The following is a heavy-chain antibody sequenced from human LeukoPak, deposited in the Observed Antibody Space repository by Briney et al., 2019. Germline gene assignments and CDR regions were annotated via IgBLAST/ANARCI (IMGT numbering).Heavy chain of an antibody. J-gene: IGHJ4*02. CDR1: GFTFSSYS. Sequence: GGSLRLSCAASGFTFSSYSMNWVRQAPGKGLEWVSSISSSSYIYYADSVKGRFTISRDNAKNSLYLQMNSLRAEDTAVYYCARDLVTYYDFWSGYNFYFDYWGQGTLVTVSS. D-gene: IGHD3-3*01. V-gene: IGHV3-21*01. CDR2: ISSSSYI. CDR3: ARDLVTYYDFWSGYNFYFDY.